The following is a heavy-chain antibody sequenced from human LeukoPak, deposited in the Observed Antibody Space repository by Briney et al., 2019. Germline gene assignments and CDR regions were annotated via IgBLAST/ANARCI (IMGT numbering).Heavy chain of an antibody. CDR2: ISSSGSTL. D-gene: IGHD3-16*01. J-gene: IGHJ4*02. V-gene: IGHV3-48*03. Sequence: GGSLRLSGAASGFTFSSYEMNWVRQAPGKGLEWVSDISSSGSTLYYADAVKGRFTISRDNAKNSLYLQMNSLRAQDTAVYYCAREAWGTYLRYFDYWGQGTLVTVSS. CDR1: GFTFSSYE. CDR3: AREAWGTYLRYFDY.